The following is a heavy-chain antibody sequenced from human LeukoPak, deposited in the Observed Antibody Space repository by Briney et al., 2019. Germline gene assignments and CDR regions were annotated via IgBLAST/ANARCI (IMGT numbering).Heavy chain of an antibody. CDR2: INWNGGST. D-gene: IGHD6-19*01. V-gene: IGHV3-20*04. CDR1: GFTFDDYG. J-gene: IGHJ4*02. CDR3: ARCIRSGWYWATSYYFDY. Sequence: SGGSLRLSCAASGFTFDDYGMSWVRQAPGKGLEWVSGINWNGGSTGYADSVKGRFTISRDNAKNSLYLQMNSLRAEDTALYYCARCIRSGWYWATSYYFDYWGQGTLVTVSS.